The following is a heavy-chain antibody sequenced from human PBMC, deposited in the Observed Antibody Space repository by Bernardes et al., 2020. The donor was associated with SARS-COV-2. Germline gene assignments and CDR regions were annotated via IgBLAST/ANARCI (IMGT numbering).Heavy chain of an antibody. V-gene: IGHV3-7*01. D-gene: IGHD3-9*01. Sequence: GGSLRLSCAASGFTFSSYCMSWVRQAPGKGLEWVANIKSVVCDKYYVDSVKGRFTISIHNAKNSLYLQMNSLRAEDTAVYYCAREVVTYHILTGYYFLAFDYWGQGTLVTVSS. CDR1: GFTFSSYC. CDR2: IKSVVCDK. CDR3: AREVVTYHILTGYYFLAFDY. J-gene: IGHJ4*02.